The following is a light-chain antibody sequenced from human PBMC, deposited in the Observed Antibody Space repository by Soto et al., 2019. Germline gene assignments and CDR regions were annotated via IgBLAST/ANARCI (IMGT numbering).Light chain of an antibody. J-gene: IGKJ1*01. CDR2: GAS. V-gene: IGKV3-20*01. CDR1: QSVSSSY. CDR3: QQYGSSGT. Sequence: TQAPPTLSGSPGPSAPLSGRASQSVSSSYLAWYQQKPGQAPRLLIYGASSRATGIPDRFSGSGSGTDFTLTISRLEPEDFAVYYCQQYGSSGTFGQGNKV.